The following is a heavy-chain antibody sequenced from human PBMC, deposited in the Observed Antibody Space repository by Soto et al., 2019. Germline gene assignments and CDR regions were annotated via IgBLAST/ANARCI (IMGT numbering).Heavy chain of an antibody. D-gene: IGHD3-22*01. Sequence: GGSLRLSCAASGCTFSDYYMSWIRQAPGKGLEWVSCISSSGSTIYYADSVKGRFTISRDNAKNSLYLQMNSLRAEDTAVYYCASHSKVRDYYMDVWGKGTTVTVSS. J-gene: IGHJ6*03. CDR1: GCTFSDYY. V-gene: IGHV3-11*01. CDR2: ISSSGSTI. CDR3: ASHSKVRDYYMDV.